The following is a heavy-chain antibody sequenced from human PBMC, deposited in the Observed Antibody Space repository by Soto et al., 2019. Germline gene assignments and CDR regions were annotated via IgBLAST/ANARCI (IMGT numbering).Heavy chain of an antibody. D-gene: IGHD2-15*01. Sequence: GGSLRLSCAASGFTFSSYGMHWVRQAPGKGLEWVAVIWYDGSNKYYADSVKGRFTISRENSKNTLYLQMNSLRAEDTAVYYCARVSYCSGGSCYSGLSYWGQGTLVTVSS. V-gene: IGHV3-33*01. CDR3: ARVSYCSGGSCYSGLSY. CDR1: GFTFSSYG. J-gene: IGHJ4*02. CDR2: IWYDGSNK.